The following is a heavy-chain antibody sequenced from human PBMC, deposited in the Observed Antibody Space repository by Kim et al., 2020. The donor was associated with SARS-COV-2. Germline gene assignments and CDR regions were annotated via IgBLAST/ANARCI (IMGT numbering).Heavy chain of an antibody. CDR3: AKEDIVVVGYYGMDV. CDR2: IWYDGSNK. D-gene: IGHD2-2*01. J-gene: IGHJ6*02. CDR1: GFTFSSYG. V-gene: IGHV3-33*06. Sequence: GGSLRLSCAASGFTFSSYGMHWVRQAPGKGLEWVAVIWYDGSNKYYADSVKGRFTISRDNSKNTLYLQMNSLRAEDTAVYYCAKEDIVVVGYYGMDVWGQGTTVTVSS.